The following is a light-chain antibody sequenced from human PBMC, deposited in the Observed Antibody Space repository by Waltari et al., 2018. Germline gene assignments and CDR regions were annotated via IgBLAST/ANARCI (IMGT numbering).Light chain of an antibody. Sequence: DYVMTQSPDSLAVSLGERATINCKSTQTILYSSNNKNYLAWYQQKPGQPPKLLLYWASTRESGVPDRFSGSGSGTDFTLTITSLQDEDVAVYYCQQYYTTPPTFGPGTKVDIK. CDR2: WAS. J-gene: IGKJ3*01. V-gene: IGKV4-1*01. CDR1: QTILYSSNNKNY. CDR3: QQYYTTPPT.